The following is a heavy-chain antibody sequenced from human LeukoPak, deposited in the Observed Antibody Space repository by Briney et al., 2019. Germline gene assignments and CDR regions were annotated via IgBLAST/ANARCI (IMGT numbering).Heavy chain of an antibody. Sequence: SETLSLTCTVSGGSISSSDYYWDWIRQPPGKGLEWIASISYSGSTYYNPSLKSQVTISVDTPKNQFSLKLSSVTAADTSAYYCARRGTSGNAAFDYWGQGTLVTVSS. CDR1: GGSISSSDYY. D-gene: IGHD5-12*01. CDR2: ISYSGST. V-gene: IGHV4-39*01. J-gene: IGHJ4*02. CDR3: ARRGTSGNAAFDY.